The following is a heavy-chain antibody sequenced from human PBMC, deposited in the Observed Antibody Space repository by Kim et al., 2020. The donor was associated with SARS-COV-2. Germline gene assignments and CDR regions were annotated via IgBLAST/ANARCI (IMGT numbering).Heavy chain of an antibody. CDR3: ARDVYGDYMGDY. D-gene: IGHD4-17*01. V-gene: IGHV3-21*06. Sequence: YYADSVKRRFTISRETAKNALYWKMNSLRANDTAVDYCARDVYGDYMGDYWGQGALVTVSS. J-gene: IGHJ4*02.